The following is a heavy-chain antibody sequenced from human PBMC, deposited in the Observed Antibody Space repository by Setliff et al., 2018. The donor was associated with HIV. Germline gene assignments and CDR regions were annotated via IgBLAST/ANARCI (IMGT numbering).Heavy chain of an antibody. CDR1: GDSISSGGFY. V-gene: IGHV4-31*03. CDR3: ARVQMAYAAFDV. Sequence: PSETLSLTCTVSGDSISSGGFYCNWFRQYPEKGLEWIGWIHYSGRTNFNPSLRSRATISFDTSKNQFSLNLTSVTAADTAVYYCARVQMAYAAFDVWGQGTMVTVSS. J-gene: IGHJ3*01. D-gene: IGHD4-17*01. CDR2: IHYSGRT.